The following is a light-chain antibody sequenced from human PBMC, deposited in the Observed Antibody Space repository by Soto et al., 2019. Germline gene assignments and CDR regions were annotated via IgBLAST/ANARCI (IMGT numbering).Light chain of an antibody. CDR1: SSNIGAGYD. V-gene: IGLV1-40*01. Sequence: QSALTQPPSVSGAPGQRVTISCTGSSSNIGAGYDVHWYQQLPRTAPKLLIYGSTNRPSGVPDRFSGSRSGTSASLAITGLQAEDEADYYCQSYDSGLSGLYVFGTGTKVTVL. J-gene: IGLJ1*01. CDR2: GST. CDR3: QSYDSGLSGLYV.